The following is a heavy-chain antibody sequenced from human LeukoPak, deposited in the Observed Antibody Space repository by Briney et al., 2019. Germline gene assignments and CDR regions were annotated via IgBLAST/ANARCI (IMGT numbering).Heavy chain of an antibody. CDR1: GGSISSYY. Sequence: SETLSLTCTVSGGSISSYYWSWIRQPPGKGLEWIGYIYYSGSTNYNPSLKSRVTISVDTSKNQFSLKLSSVTAADTAVYYCAREVGATPLWFDPWGQGTLVTVSS. CDR3: AREVGATPLWFDP. V-gene: IGHV4-59*01. CDR2: IYYSGST. D-gene: IGHD1-26*01. J-gene: IGHJ5*02.